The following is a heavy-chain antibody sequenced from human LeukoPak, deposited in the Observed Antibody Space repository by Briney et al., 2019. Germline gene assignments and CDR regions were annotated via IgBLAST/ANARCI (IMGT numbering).Heavy chain of an antibody. CDR2: IIPIFGTA. J-gene: IGHJ6*03. D-gene: IGHD4-17*01. CDR3: ARGRLTTENYYMDV. V-gene: IGHV1-69*01. CDR1: GGTFSSYA. Sequence: SVKVSCKASGGTFSSYAISWVRQAPGQGLEWMGGIIPIFGTANYAQKFQGRVTITADESTSTAYMELRSLRSDDTAVYYCARGRLTTENYYMDVWGKGTTVTISS.